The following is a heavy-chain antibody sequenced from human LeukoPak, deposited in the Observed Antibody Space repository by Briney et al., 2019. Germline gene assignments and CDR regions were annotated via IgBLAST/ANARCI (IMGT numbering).Heavy chain of an antibody. J-gene: IGHJ6*04. D-gene: IGHD3-10*01. CDR1: GFTFSSYW. Sequence: GGSLRLSGAASGFTFSSYWMSWVRPPPGKGLEWVANIKQDGSEKYYVDSVKGRFTISRDNAKNSLYLQMNSLRAEDTAVYYCARDFLYYGSYSYGMDVWGKGPTVTVSS. CDR2: IKQDGSEK. V-gene: IGHV3-7*03. CDR3: ARDFLYYGSYSYGMDV.